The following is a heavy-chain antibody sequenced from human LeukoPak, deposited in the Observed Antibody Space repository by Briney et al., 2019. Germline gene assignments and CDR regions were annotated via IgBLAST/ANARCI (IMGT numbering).Heavy chain of an antibody. J-gene: IGHJ4*02. D-gene: IGHD2-2*02. CDR1: GFSVSSNY. CDR2: IYTSGTT. CDR3: ARGIPTAIANFEY. Sequence: GGSLRLSCAASGFSVSSNYMSWVRQAPGKGLEWVSIIYTSGTTYYADSVKGRFTISRDNSKNTLYLQMNSLRAEGTAVYYCARGIPTAIANFEYWGQGTLVTVSS. V-gene: IGHV3-53*01.